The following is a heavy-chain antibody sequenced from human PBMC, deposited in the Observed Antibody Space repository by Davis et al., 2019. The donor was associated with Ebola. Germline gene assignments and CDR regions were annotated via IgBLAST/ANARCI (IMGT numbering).Heavy chain of an antibody. CDR3: ARGLGRYYYDSSGYVDY. CDR2: INAGNGNT. Sequence: ASVKVSCKASGYTFTSYAMHWVRQAPGQRLEWMGWINAGNGNTKYSQKFQGRVTITRDTSASTAYMELSSLRSEDTAVYYCARGLGRYYYDSSGYVDYWGQGTLVTVSS. CDR1: GYTFTSYA. J-gene: IGHJ4*02. V-gene: IGHV1-3*01. D-gene: IGHD3-22*01.